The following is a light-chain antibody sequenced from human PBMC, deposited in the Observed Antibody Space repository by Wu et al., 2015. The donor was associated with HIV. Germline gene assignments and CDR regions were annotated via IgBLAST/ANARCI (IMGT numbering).Light chain of an antibody. V-gene: IGKV3-15*01. CDR3: QQYNNWPRT. J-gene: IGKJ1*01. Sequence: ERVMTQFPATLSVSPGERATLSCRASQSVRDNLAWYQQKLGQAPRLLIYGASTRATGIPARFSGSGSETNFTLTISSLQSEDFAVYYCQQYNNWPRTFGQGTKVEMK. CDR1: QSVRDN. CDR2: GAS.